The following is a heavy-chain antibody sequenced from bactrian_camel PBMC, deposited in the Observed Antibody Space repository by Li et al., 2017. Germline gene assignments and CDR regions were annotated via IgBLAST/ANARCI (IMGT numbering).Heavy chain of an antibody. D-gene: IGHD2*01. CDR1: QDIYYTYE. Sequence: HVQLVESGGGSVQAGGSLRLSCKARQDIYYTYEWAWFRQAPGKGLEWVSGIYSGGTSTYYSDSVKGRSTISRDNAKNTLTLQMSSLKTEDTGVYYCATDDPRLIFCGSGCRPYWGQGTQVTVS. J-gene: IGHJ4*01. CDR2: IYSGGTST. V-gene: IGHV3S1*01. CDR3: ATDDPRLIFCGSGCRPY.